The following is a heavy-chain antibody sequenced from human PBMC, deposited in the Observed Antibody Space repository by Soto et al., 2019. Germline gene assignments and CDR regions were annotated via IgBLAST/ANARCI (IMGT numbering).Heavy chain of an antibody. CDR2: MYPGDSDT. D-gene: IGHD2-15*01. V-gene: IGHV5-51*01. CDR1: GYRFISDW. Sequence: PGESLKISCKASGYRFISDWIGWVRQMPGKGLEWVGIMYPGDSDTRYSPSFQGRVTISADKSISTAYLQWASLKASDTAKYFCATSKGFCSGGRCYVAFDVWGQGTMVTVSS. J-gene: IGHJ3*01. CDR3: ATSKGFCSGGRCYVAFDV.